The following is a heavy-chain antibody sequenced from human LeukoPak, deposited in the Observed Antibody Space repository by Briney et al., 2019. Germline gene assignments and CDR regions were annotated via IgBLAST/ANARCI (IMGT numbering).Heavy chain of an antibody. V-gene: IGHV1-69*04. CDR3: ASGSYYYGSGSYYNWISY. CDR1: GGTFSSYA. J-gene: IGHJ4*02. Sequence: ASVKVSCKASGGTFSSYAISWVRQAPGQGLEWMGRIIPILGIANYAQKFQGRVTITADKSTSTAYMELSSLRSEDTAVYYCASGSYYYGSGSYYNWISYWGQGTLVTVSS. CDR2: IIPILGIA. D-gene: IGHD3-10*01.